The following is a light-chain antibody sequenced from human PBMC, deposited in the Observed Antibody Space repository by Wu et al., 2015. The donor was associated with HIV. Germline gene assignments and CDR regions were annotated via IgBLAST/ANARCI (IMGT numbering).Light chain of an antibody. CDR3: QHLDKYSPLT. Sequence: IHLTQAPSSLSASVGDRVTISCRASQGISNFLAWYQQKPGRAPKLLIYVASTLQSGVPSRFSGSGFGTDFTLTISSLQPEDFATYYCQHLDKYSPLTFGQGTRLXIK. V-gene: IGKV1-9*01. CDR2: VAS. J-gene: IGKJ5*01. CDR1: QGISNF.